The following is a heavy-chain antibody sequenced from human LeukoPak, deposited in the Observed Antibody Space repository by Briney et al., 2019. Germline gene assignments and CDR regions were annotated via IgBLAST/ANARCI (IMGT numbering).Heavy chain of an antibody. CDR3: ARGRLSHCSSTSCYLGPAVW. CDR2: ISAYNGNT. J-gene: IGHJ4*02. Sequence: ASVKVSCKASGYTFTSYGISWVRQAPGQGLEWMGWISAYNGNTNYAQKLQSRVTMTTDTSTSTAYMELRSLRSDDTAVYYCARGRLSHCSSTSCYLGPAVWWGQGTLVTVSS. D-gene: IGHD2-2*01. CDR1: GYTFTSYG. V-gene: IGHV1-18*01.